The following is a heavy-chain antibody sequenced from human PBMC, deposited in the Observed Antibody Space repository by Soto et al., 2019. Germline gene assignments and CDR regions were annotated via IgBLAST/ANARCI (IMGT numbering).Heavy chain of an antibody. CDR1: GYSFTSYW. CDR3: ARHLLPTTARSLNMDV. Sequence: GESLKISCKGSGYSFTSYWIGWVRQMPGEGLEWMGIIYPGDSDTRYSPSFQGQVTISADKSISTAYLQWSSLKASDTAMYYCARHLLPTTARSLNMDVWGQGTTVTVSS. J-gene: IGHJ6*02. D-gene: IGHD4-17*01. CDR2: IYPGDSDT. V-gene: IGHV5-51*01.